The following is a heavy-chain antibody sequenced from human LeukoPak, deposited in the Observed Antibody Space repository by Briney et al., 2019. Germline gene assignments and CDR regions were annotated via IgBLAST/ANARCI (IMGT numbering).Heavy chain of an antibody. CDR1: GFTFTNAW. Sequence: GGSLRLSCVASGFTFTNAWMTWVRQAPGKGLEWVGRIKSKADGGTTDYVASVKGRFIISRNDSKDTMYLQMNSLRAEDTAVYFCAKDSSSSWFGGDSKWGQGTLVTVSS. D-gene: IGHD6-13*01. CDR2: IKSKADGGTT. V-gene: IGHV3-15*01. CDR3: AKDSSSSWFGGDSK. J-gene: IGHJ4*02.